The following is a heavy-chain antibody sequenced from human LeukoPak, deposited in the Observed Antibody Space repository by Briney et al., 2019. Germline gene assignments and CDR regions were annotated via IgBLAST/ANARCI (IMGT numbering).Heavy chain of an antibody. J-gene: IGHJ3*02. V-gene: IGHV3-48*03. CDR2: IRSSGSTI. CDR1: GFTFSSYE. Sequence: GGSLRLSCAASGFTFSSYEMNWVRQAPGKGLEWVSYIRSSGSTIYYADSVKGRFTISRDSAKNSLYLQMNSLRAEDTAVYYCARDLGLWFGSIGGAFDIWGQGTMVTVSS. CDR3: ARDLGLWFGSIGGAFDI. D-gene: IGHD3-10*01.